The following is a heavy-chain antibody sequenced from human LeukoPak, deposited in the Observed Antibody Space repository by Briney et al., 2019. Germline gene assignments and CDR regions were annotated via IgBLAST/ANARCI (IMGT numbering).Heavy chain of an antibody. J-gene: IGHJ6*02. Sequence: SETLSLTCAVYGGSFSGYYWSWIRQPPGKGLEWIGEINHSGSTNYNPSLKSRVTISVDTSKNQFSLKLSSVTAADTAVYYCARRSKNWVYYYYGMDVWGQGTTVTVSS. D-gene: IGHD7-27*01. CDR1: GGSFSGYY. V-gene: IGHV4-34*01. CDR3: ARRSKNWVYYYYGMDV. CDR2: INHSGST.